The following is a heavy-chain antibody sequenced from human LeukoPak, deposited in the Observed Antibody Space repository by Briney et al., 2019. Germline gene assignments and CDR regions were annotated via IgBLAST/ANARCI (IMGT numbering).Heavy chain of an antibody. CDR1: GFTFSSYW. Sequence: GGSLRLSCAASGFTFSSYWRHWVRQAPGKGLVGVSRINSGGSSTSYADSVKGRFTISRDNAKNTLYLQMNSLRAEDTAVYYCARGLRYCIAAVCKNWFDPWGQGTLVTVSS. CDR3: ARGLRYCIAAVCKNWFDP. J-gene: IGHJ5*02. D-gene: IGHD2-8*02. CDR2: INSGGSST. V-gene: IGHV3-74*01.